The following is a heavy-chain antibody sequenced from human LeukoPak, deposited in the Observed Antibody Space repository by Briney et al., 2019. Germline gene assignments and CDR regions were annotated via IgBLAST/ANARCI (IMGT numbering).Heavy chain of an antibody. J-gene: IGHJ4*02. CDR3: AREPAYYYDSSGYLGGNY. Sequence: PGGSLRLSCAASRFIFTNYWIHWVRQAPGKGLVWVSHVNNDGSATSYADSVKGRFTISRDSAKNTVYLHMNSPRAEDTAVYYCAREPAYYYDSSGYLGGNYWGQGTLVTVSS. D-gene: IGHD3-22*01. CDR2: VNNDGSAT. CDR1: RFIFTNYW. V-gene: IGHV3-74*01.